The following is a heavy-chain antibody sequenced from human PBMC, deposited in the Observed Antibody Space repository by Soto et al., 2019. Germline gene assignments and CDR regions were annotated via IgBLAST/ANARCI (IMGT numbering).Heavy chain of an antibody. V-gene: IGHV3-23*01. CDR1: GFPFSTYE. CDR2: IRPSDDNT. Sequence: PGGSLRLSCAASGFPFSTYEMTWVRQAPGKGLEWVSVIRPSDDNTYYADSVKGRFTISRDNSKNTLYLQVNSLRAEDTAVYYCVKGGWLDYWGQGTVVTVSS. D-gene: IGHD2-15*01. J-gene: IGHJ4*02. CDR3: VKGGWLDY.